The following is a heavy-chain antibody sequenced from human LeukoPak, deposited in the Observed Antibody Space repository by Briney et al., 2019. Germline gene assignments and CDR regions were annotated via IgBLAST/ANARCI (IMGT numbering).Heavy chain of an antibody. V-gene: IGHV3-13*04. D-gene: IGHD3-3*01. CDR1: GFTFSSYD. CDR2: IDTASET. Sequence: GGSLRLSCAASGFTFSSYDMYWGRQATGKSLEWVSAIDTASETYYPCSVKRQFTISRENAKNSLYLQMNRLRAGDTDVYYCAKDRPVGVTTGLWDYWGQGTLVTVSS. J-gene: IGHJ4*02. CDR3: AKDRPVGVTTGLWDY.